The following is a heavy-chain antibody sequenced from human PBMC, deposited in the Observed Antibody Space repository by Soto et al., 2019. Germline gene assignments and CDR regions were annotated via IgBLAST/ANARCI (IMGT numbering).Heavy chain of an antibody. CDR1: GSSISPYY. V-gene: IGHV4-59*01. CDR2: IYYSGST. J-gene: IGHJ4*02. D-gene: IGHD4-17*01. CDR3: SRVGGYYGDYPNFDY. Sequence: SETLSLTCFVSGSSISPYYWTWIRQPPGKGLEWIGNIYYSGSTNYNPSLKSRVTISVDTSKKQFSLKLTSVTAADTAVYYCSRVGGYYGDYPNFDYWGQGTRVTVSS.